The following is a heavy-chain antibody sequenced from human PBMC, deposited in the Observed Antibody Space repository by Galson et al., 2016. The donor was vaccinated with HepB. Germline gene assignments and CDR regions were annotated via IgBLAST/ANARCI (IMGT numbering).Heavy chain of an antibody. CDR2: ISDSSTYI. Sequence: SLRLSCAVSGLTLSNYNMNWVRQAPGKGLEWAAFISDSSTYISYGETMKGRFTVSRDNAKNSLYLQMNSLSAEDTGLYYCAAERFSGSPLEYWGQGTLVTVSS. V-gene: IGHV3-21*01. D-gene: IGHD1-26*01. CDR1: GLTLSNYN. J-gene: IGHJ4*02. CDR3: AAERFSGSPLEY.